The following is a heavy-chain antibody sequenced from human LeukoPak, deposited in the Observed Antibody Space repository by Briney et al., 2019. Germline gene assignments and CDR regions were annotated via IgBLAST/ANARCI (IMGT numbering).Heavy chain of an antibody. Sequence: GGSLRLSCAAYGFTFSSYAMSWVRQAPGEGLEWVSATSGSGSSTYYADSVQGRFTISRDNSKNTLYLQMNSLRAEDTAVYYCAKAALGVRAFDYWGQGTLVTVSS. J-gene: IGHJ4*02. CDR3: AKAALGVRAFDY. D-gene: IGHD3-10*01. CDR2: TSGSGSST. V-gene: IGHV3-23*01. CDR1: GFTFSSYA.